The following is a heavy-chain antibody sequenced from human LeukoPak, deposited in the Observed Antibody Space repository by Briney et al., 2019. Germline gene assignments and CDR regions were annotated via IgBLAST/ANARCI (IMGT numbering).Heavy chain of an antibody. CDR3: AKDPEGATALEYFDY. Sequence: GGSLRLSCAASGFTFSSYAMSWVRQAPGKGLELVSAISGSGGSTYYADSVKGRFTISRDNSKNTLYLQMNSLRAEDTAVYYCAKDPEGATALEYFDYWGQGTLVTVSS. J-gene: IGHJ4*02. D-gene: IGHD1-26*01. V-gene: IGHV3-23*01. CDR2: ISGSGGST. CDR1: GFTFSSYA.